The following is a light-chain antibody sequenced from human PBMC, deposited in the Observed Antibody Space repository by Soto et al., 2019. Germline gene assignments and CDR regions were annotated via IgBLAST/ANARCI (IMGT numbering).Light chain of an antibody. CDR2: GAS. CDR1: QSVSSSY. J-gene: IGKJ4*01. V-gene: IGKV3-20*01. CDR3: QQYGSSPLT. Sequence: EIVLTQSPGTLSLSPGERATLSCRASQSVSSSYLAWYQQKPGQAPRLLIYGASSRATGIQDKFSGSGSGTDFTLTISRLEPEDFAVYYCQQYGSSPLTFGGGTNVDIK.